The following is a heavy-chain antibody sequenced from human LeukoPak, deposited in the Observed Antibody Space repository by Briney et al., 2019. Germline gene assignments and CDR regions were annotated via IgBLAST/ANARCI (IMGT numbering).Heavy chain of an antibody. CDR1: GFTFSSYS. Sequence: GGSLRLSCAASGFTFSSYSMDWVRQAPGKGLEWVSYISSSSGTIYYAASVKGRFTISRDNAKNSLYLQMNSLRDEDTAVYYCAKVPWAAGYDREGGQKDYWGQGTLVTVSS. CDR3: AKVPWAAGYDREGGQKDY. V-gene: IGHV3-48*02. D-gene: IGHD3-22*01. J-gene: IGHJ4*02. CDR2: ISSSSGTI.